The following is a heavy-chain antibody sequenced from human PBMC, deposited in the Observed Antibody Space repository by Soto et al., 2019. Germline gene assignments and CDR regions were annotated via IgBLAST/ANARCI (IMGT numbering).Heavy chain of an antibody. CDR1: GGTFSNYA. J-gene: IGHJ5*02. Sequence: GASVKVSCKASGGTFSNYAISWVRQAPGQGLEWMGGIIPIFGTANYAQKFQGRVTITADESTSTAYMELSSLRSEDTAVYYCARGPDYYDSSGYNPQYNWFDPWGQGTLVTVSS. V-gene: IGHV1-69*13. CDR3: ARGPDYYDSSGYNPQYNWFDP. D-gene: IGHD3-22*01. CDR2: IIPIFGTA.